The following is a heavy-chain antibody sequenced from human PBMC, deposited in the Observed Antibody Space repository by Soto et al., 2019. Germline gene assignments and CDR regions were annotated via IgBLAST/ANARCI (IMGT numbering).Heavy chain of an antibody. J-gene: IGHJ5*02. V-gene: IGHV1-69*13. CDR3: ARDPGLASAAAGRGWFDP. Sequence: GASLKVSCKASGGTFSSYAISWVRPAPGQGLEWMGGIIPIFGTANYAQKFQGRVTITADESTSTAYMELSSLRSEDTAVYYCARDPGLASAAAGRGWFDPWGQGTLVTGSS. D-gene: IGHD6-13*01. CDR2: IIPIFGTA. CDR1: GGTFSSYA.